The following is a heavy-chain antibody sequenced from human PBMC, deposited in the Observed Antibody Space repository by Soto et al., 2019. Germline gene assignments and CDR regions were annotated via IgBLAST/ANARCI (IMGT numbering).Heavy chain of an antibody. CDR2: IYYSGST. J-gene: IGHJ4*02. V-gene: IGHV4-59*08. D-gene: IGHD1-26*01. CDR3: ARRYGSAIDY. CDR1: DGTISSRY. Sequence: PLQTICLTWTVADGTISSRYCSWIRQPPGKGLEWIGYIYYSGSTNCNPSLKSRATISVDTSKNQFSLKLSSVTAADTAVYYCARRYGSAIDYWGQRTLVTVSS.